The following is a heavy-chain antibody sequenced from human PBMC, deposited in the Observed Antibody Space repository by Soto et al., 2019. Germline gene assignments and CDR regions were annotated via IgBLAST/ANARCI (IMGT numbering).Heavy chain of an antibody. CDR3: VHSRCGGDCLQSYSSHYYYGMDV. D-gene: IGHD2-21*02. V-gene: IGHV2-5*02. CDR2: IYWDDDK. Sequence: QITLKESGPTLVRPTQTLTLTCTFSGFSLSTGGVGVGWIRQPPGKALEWLALIYWDDDKRYSPSLKSRVTITKDTSKTQVVLTMTNMDPVDTATYYCVHSRCGGDCLQSYSSHYYYGMDVWGQGTTVTVSS. CDR1: GFSLSTGGVG. J-gene: IGHJ6*02.